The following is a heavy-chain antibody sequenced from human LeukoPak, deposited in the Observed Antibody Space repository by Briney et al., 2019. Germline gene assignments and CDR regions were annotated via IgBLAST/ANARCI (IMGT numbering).Heavy chain of an antibody. V-gene: IGHV1-69*13. CDR2: IIPIFGTA. J-gene: IGHJ6*03. CDR3: ARKRYSSSAEGYGYYYYYMDV. D-gene: IGHD6-6*01. Sequence: SVKVSCKASGYTFTSYAMNWVRQAPGQGLEWMGGIIPIFGTANYAQKFQGRVTITADESTSTAYMELRSLRSDDTAVYYCARKRYSSSAEGYGYYYYYMDVWGKGTTVTVSS. CDR1: GYTFTSYA.